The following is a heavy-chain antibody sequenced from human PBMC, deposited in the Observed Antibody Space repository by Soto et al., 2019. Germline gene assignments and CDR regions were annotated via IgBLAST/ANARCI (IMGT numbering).Heavy chain of an antibody. CDR3: ARRAYSSSWYSPYYYYYGMDV. Sequence: GASVKVSCKASGYTFTSYDINWVRQATGQGLEWMGWMNPNSGNTGYAQKFQGRVTMTRNTSISTAYMELSSLRSEDTAVYYCARRAYSSSWYSPYYYYYGMDVWGQGTTVTVSS. CDR2: MNPNSGNT. J-gene: IGHJ6*02. CDR1: GYTFTSYD. D-gene: IGHD6-13*01. V-gene: IGHV1-8*01.